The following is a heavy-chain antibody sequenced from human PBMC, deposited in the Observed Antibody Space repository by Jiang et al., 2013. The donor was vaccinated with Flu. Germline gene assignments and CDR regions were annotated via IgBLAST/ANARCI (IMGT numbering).Heavy chain of an antibody. J-gene: IGHJ1*01. CDR1: GFNFPNYY. V-gene: IGHV1-2*02. CDR3: ARGGFQHLSADYFHW. D-gene: IGHD3-3*02. Sequence: SGAEVKKPGASVRVSCKGSGFNFPNYYLHWVRQAPGQGPVWMGWINLNTGATDEAPEFKDRVTLTRDTSITTAFMHLTGLRSDDTAVYYCARGGFQHLSADYFHWWGQGTLVTVSS. CDR2: INLNTGAT.